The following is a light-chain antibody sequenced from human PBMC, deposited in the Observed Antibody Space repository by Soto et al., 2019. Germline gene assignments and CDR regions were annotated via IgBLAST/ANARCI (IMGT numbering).Light chain of an antibody. J-gene: IGLJ1*01. CDR1: SSNIGGSS. CDR2: DDN. Sequence: QSVLTQPPSVSAAPGQKVTISCSGSSSNIGGSSVSWYQQLPGTAPKLLIYDDNKRPSGIPDRFSGSKSGTSATLGITGFQTGDEADYYCGSWDSSLSDYVLGNGTKVT. V-gene: IGLV1-51*01. CDR3: GSWDSSLSDYV.